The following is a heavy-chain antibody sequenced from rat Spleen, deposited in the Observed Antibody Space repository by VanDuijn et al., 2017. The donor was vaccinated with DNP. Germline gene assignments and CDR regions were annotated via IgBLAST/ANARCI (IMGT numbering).Heavy chain of an antibody. D-gene: IGHD1-10*01. Sequence: EVQLVQSGGGLVQPGRSLKLSCAASGFTFSNFGMTWVRQAPARGLEWVATINGGGNTYYGDSVKGRFTISRDNAKSTLYLQMNSLRSEDMATYYCARNNYYAVDAWGQGTSVTVSS. J-gene: IGHJ4*01. CDR3: ARNNYYAVDA. V-gene: IGHV5S13*01. CDR2: INGGGNT. CDR1: GFTFSNFG.